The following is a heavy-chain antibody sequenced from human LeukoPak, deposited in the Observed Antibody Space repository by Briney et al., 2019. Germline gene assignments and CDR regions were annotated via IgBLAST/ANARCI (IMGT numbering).Heavy chain of an antibody. J-gene: IGHJ4*02. CDR2: IYYSGST. Sequence: SETLSLTCTVSGGSISSSSYYWGWIRQPPGKGLEWIGSIYYSGSTYYNPSLKSRVTISVDTSKNQFSLKLSSVTAADTAVYYCARIGSVAVAGTDYWGQGTLVTVSS. V-gene: IGHV4-39*07. D-gene: IGHD6-19*01. CDR1: GGSISSSSYY. CDR3: ARIGSVAVAGTDY.